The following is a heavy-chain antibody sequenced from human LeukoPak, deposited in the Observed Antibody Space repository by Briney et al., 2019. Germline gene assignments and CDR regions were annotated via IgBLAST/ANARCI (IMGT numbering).Heavy chain of an antibody. D-gene: IGHD2-15*01. CDR2: INQDGSEK. CDR1: GFTVSSNY. Sequence: GGSLRLSCAASGFTVSSNYMSWVRQAPGKGLEWVANINQDGSEKNYVDSVKGRFTISRDNAENSLSLQMNSLTAEDTAVYYCARDAYCSGGSCYVYWGQGTLVTVSS. J-gene: IGHJ4*02. CDR3: ARDAYCSGGSCYVY. V-gene: IGHV3-7*01.